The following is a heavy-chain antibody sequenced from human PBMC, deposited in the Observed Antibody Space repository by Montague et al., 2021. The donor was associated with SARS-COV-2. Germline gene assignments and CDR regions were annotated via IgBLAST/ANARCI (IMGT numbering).Heavy chain of an antibody. V-gene: IGHV4-59*01. CDR1: GGSISHYY. D-gene: IGHD3-9*01. Sequence: SETLSLTCAVSGGSISHYYWNWIRQPPGKGLEWIGYIYPSGGTNYNPSLKSRVTLSLDAAKNHFSLRLSSVTAADTAVYYCARRTDILTGYYDYWGRGTLVTVSS. CDR2: IYPSGGT. CDR3: ARRTDILTGYYDY. J-gene: IGHJ4*02.